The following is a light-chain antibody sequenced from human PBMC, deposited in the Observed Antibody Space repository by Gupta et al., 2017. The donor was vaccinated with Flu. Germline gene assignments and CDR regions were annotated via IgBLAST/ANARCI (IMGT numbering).Light chain of an antibody. CDR3: QQSDGIPLT. CDR1: QRGCDDAGEKNY. CDR2: WAS. Sequence: SLGERATINGKSSQRGCDDAGEKNYLSWYQQKPGQPPKVLINWASSRESGVPDRFSGSGSGTDFTLTINNLQAEDVAVYYCQQSDGIPLTFGGGTKVEIK. J-gene: IGKJ4*01. V-gene: IGKV4-1*01.